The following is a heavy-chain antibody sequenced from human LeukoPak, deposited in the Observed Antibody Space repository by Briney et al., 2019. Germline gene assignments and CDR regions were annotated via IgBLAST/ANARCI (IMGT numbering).Heavy chain of an antibody. CDR1: GFTFSSYA. V-gene: IGHV3-64*04. J-gene: IGHJ3*02. CDR3: SRDTADDAFDI. CDR2: ISSNGGST. Sequence: PGGSLRLSCSASGFTFSSYAMHWVRQAPGKGLEYVSSISSNGGSTYYADSVKGRFTIFRDNAKNTLYLQMNSLRAEDTAVYYCSRDTADDAFDIWGQGTMVTVSS.